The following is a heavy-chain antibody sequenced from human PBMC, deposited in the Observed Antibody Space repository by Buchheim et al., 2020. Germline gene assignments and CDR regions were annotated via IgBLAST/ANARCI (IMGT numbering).Heavy chain of an antibody. Sequence: QLQLQESGSGLVKPSQTLSLTCAVYGGSFSGYYWNWIRQPPGKGLEWIGEINHSGSTNYNPSLKSRVTISVDTSKNQFSLKLSSVAAADTAVYYCARGPFRGSPVDYWGQGTL. D-gene: IGHD3-10*01. CDR2: INHSGST. J-gene: IGHJ4*02. CDR3: ARGPFRGSPVDY. CDR1: GGSFSGYY. V-gene: IGHV4-34*09.